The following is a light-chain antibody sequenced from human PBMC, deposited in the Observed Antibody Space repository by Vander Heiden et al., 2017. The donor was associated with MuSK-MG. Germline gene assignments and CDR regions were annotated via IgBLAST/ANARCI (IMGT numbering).Light chain of an antibody. Sequence: EIVMTQSPATLSVSPGERATLSCRASQSVSSNLAWYQQKPGQAPRLLIYGASTRATGIPARFSGSGYGTEFTLTISSLQSEDFAVYYCQQDNKLPPVTFGGGTKLEIK. J-gene: IGKJ4*01. CDR3: QQDNKLPPVT. CDR2: GAS. V-gene: IGKV3-15*01. CDR1: QSVSSN.